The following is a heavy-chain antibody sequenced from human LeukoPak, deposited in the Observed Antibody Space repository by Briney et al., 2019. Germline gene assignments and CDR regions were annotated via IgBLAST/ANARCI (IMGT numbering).Heavy chain of an antibody. J-gene: IGHJ3*02. D-gene: IGHD3-10*01. CDR1: GFTFSNYW. Sequence: GGSLRLSCAASGFTFSNYWMSWVRQAPGKGLEWVANINQDGSEKSYVDSVEGRFTISRDNAKKSLYLHVNSLRAEDTAVYYCARGRSITLLRGVAMSDGFDIWGQGAMVAVSS. CDR2: INQDGSEK. V-gene: IGHV3-7*02. CDR3: ARGRSITLLRGVAMSDGFDI.